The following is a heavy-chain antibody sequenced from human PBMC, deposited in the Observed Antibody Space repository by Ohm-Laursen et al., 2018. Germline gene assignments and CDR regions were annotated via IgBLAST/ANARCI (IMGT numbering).Heavy chain of an antibody. D-gene: IGHD3-22*01. CDR2: MNPNSGNT. CDR1: GYTFTSYD. V-gene: IGHV1-8*01. Sequence: ASVTVSCKAYGYTFTSYDINWVRQATGHGLEWMGWMNPNSGNTGYAQKFQGRVTMTRNTSISTAYMELSSLRSEDTAVYYCARVPGGSGYPFDYWGQGTLVTVSS. J-gene: IGHJ4*02. CDR3: ARVPGGSGYPFDY.